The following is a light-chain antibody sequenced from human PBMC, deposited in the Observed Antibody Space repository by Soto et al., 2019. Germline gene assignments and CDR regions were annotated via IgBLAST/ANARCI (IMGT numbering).Light chain of an antibody. CDR3: AAWDDSLNGVV. CDR1: SSNIGNNA. J-gene: IGLJ2*01. V-gene: IGLV1-36*01. CDR2: YDD. Sequence: QSVLTQPRSASEGPRQRVTISCSGSSSNIGNNAVNWYQQLPGKAPKLLIYYDDLLPSGVSDRFSGSKSGTSASLAISGLQSEDEADYYCAAWDDSLNGVVFGGGTKVTVL.